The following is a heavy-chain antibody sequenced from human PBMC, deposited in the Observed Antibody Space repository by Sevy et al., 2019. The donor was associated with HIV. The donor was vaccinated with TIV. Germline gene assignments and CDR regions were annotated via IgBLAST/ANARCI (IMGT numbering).Heavy chain of an antibody. J-gene: IGHJ6*02. Sequence: GGSLRLSCAASGFTFDDYAMHWVRQAPGAGLEWVSGISWDSGRIDYADSVKGRFTISRDNAKNSLYLQMSSLRADDTALYYCAKDSSRFFDWSYGVDVWGQGTRVTVSS. CDR2: ISWDSGRI. CDR3: AKDSSRFFDWSYGVDV. CDR1: GFTFDDYA. V-gene: IGHV3-9*01. D-gene: IGHD3-9*01.